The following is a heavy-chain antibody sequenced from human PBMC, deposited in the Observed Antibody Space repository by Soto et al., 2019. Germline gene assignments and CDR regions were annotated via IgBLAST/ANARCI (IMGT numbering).Heavy chain of an antibody. J-gene: IGHJ6*02. CDR1: GFTFTSSA. CDR3: AAGTYGDYRGYYYYNGMDV. CDR2: IVVGSGNT. D-gene: IGHD4-17*01. V-gene: IGHV1-58*01. Sequence: GASVKVSCKASGFTFTSSAVQWVRQARGQRLEWIGWIVVGSGNTNYAQKFQERVTITRDLSTSTAYMELSSLRSEDTAVYYCAAGTYGDYRGYYYYNGMDVWGQGTTVTVSS.